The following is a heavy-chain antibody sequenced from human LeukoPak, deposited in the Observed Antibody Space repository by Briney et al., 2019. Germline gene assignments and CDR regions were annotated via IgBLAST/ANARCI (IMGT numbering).Heavy chain of an antibody. CDR3: ARVLFNSGYDY. V-gene: IGHV1-2*02. CDR2: INPNSRET. CDR1: GSTFTGAY. D-gene: IGHD3-9*01. Sequence: GASVKVSCKTSGSTFTGAYMHWVRQAPGQGLEWMGWINPNSRETKFAQKFQGRVTMTRDTSISTVYMDLGGLRSDDTAVYYCARVLFNSGYDYWGQGSLVTVSS. J-gene: IGHJ4*02.